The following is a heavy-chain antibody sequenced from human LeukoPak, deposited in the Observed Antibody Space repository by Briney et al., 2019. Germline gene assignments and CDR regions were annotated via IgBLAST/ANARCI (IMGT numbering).Heavy chain of an antibody. J-gene: IGHJ4*02. V-gene: IGHV4-59*01. CDR3: ARGVLLWFGEYPPTFDY. Sequence: SETLSLTCTVSGGSISSYYWSWIRQPPGKGLEWIGYIYYSGSTNYNPSLKSRVTISVDTSKNQFSLKLSSVTAADTAVYYCARGVLLWFGEYPPTFDYWGQGTLVTVSS. CDR2: IYYSGST. D-gene: IGHD3-10*01. CDR1: GGSISSYY.